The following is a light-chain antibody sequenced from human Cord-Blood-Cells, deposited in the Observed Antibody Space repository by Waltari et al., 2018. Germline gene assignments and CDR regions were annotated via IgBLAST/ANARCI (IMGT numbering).Light chain of an antibody. Sequence: QSVLTQPPSASGTPGQRVTISCSGSSSNIGSNTVNWYQQLPGTAPKLLIYSNNPRPSGVPDRVSGAKSGTSASLAISGRQSEDEADYYCAAWDDSLNGPVFGGGTKLTVL. V-gene: IGLV1-44*01. CDR3: AAWDDSLNGPV. J-gene: IGLJ3*02. CDR1: SSNIGSNT. CDR2: SNN.